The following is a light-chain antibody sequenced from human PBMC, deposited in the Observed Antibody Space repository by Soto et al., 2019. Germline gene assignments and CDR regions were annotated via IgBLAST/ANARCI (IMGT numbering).Light chain of an antibody. V-gene: IGKV1-39*01. CDR1: QTIGRY. CDR3: QQSFITPHT. J-gene: IGKJ2*01. Sequence: DIQLTQSPSSLSAPGGDRVTIPSRASQTIGRYLNWYQQQPGKAPKLLIYAGSNLQSGVPSRFSGTGSGTDFTLTISSLQPEDFATYYCQQSFITPHTFGQGTKVDIK. CDR2: AGS.